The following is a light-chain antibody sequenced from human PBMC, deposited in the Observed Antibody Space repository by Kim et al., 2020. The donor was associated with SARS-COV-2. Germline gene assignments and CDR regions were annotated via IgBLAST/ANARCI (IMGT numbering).Light chain of an antibody. Sequence: SPGERATLSCRASQSVSSYLAWYQQKPGQAPRPLIYDASNRATGIPARFSGSGSGTDFTLTISSLEPEDFAVYYCQQRSNWPRLTFGGGTKVDIK. J-gene: IGKJ4*01. CDR3: QQRSNWPRLT. V-gene: IGKV3-11*01. CDR1: QSVSSY. CDR2: DAS.